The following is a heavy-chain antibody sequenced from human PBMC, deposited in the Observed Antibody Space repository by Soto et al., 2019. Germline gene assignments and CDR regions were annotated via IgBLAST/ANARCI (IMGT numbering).Heavy chain of an antibody. CDR1: GLPFHNYA. D-gene: IGHD2-21*02. Sequence: EVRLVESGGGLVQPGESVRLSCAASGLPFHNYALSWVRQVPGKGLEWVSAISGSGHRTYYADSVKGRFTISRDNSKNTVYMQLNSLRVEDTARYYCAKESVPGETAVLYYYGMDVWGQGTTVTVSS. J-gene: IGHJ6*02. CDR3: AKESVPGETAVLYYYGMDV. CDR2: ISGSGHRT. V-gene: IGHV3-23*04.